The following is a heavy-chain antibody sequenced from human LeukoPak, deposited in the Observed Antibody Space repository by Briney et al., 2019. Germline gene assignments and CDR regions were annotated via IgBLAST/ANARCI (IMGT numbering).Heavy chain of an antibody. CDR3: ARGGYYGSGSPPDY. D-gene: IGHD3-10*01. Sequence: GASVKVSCKASGYTFSNYAMHWVRQAPGQRLEWMGWINAGNGNTKYSQKFQGRVTITRDTSASTAYMELSSLRSEDTAVYYCARGGYYGSGSPPDYWGQGTLVTVSS. J-gene: IGHJ4*02. V-gene: IGHV1-3*01. CDR2: INAGNGNT. CDR1: GYTFSNYA.